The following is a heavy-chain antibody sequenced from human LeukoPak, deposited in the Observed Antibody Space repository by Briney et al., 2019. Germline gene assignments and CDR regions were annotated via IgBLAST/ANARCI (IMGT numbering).Heavy chain of an antibody. D-gene: IGHD3-3*01. CDR1: GFTFSSYA. J-gene: IGHJ5*02. V-gene: IGHV3-64D*09. Sequence: PGGSLRLSCSASGFTFSSYAMHWVRQAPGKGLQYVSTITADGGVTYYADSLKGRFTTSRDNSRNMLYLQMNSLRPEDTAVYFCVRSGSFDTCGQRTLVTVSS. CDR3: VRSGSFDT. CDR2: ITADGGVT.